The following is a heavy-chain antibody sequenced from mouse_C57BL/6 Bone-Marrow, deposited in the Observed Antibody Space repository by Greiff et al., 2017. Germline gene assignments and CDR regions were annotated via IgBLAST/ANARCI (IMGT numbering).Heavy chain of an antibody. CDR1: GYTFTSYW. CDR3: ERKGYYGSSYLDFDY. J-gene: IGHJ2*01. V-gene: IGHV1-69*01. D-gene: IGHD1-1*01. CDR2: IDPSDSYT. Sequence: VHLQQSGAELVMPGASVKLSCKASGYTFTSYWMHWVKQRPGQGLEWIGEIDPSDSYTNYNQKFKGKSTLTVDKSSSTAYMQLSSLTSEDSAVYYCERKGYYGSSYLDFDYWGQGTTLTVSS.